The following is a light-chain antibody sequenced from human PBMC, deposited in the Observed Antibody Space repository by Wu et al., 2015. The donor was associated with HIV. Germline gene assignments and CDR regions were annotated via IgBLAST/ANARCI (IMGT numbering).Light chain of an antibody. CDR2: AAS. V-gene: IGKV1-39*01. CDR1: QSISSY. Sequence: EIQMTQSPSSLSASVGDRVTITCRASQSISSYLNWYQLKPGKAPKLLIYAASSLQSGVPSRFSGSGSGTDFTLTISSLQPEDFATYYCQQSYSTLWTFGQGTKVEIK. J-gene: IGKJ1*01. CDR3: QQSYSTLWT.